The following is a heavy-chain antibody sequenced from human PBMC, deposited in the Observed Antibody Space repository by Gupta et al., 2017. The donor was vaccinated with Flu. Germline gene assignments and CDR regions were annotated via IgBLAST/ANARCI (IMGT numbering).Heavy chain of an antibody. CDR1: GFTFSSYE. V-gene: IGHV3-48*03. Sequence: EVQLVESGGGLVQPGGSLRLSCAASGFTFSSYEMNWVRQAPGKGLEWVSYISSSGSTIYYADSVKGRFTISRDNAKNSLYLQMNSLRAEDTAVYYCARVPYYYDSSGYGHFDYWGQGTLVTVSS. CDR3: ARVPYYYDSSGYGHFDY. CDR2: ISSSGSTI. D-gene: IGHD3-22*01. J-gene: IGHJ4*02.